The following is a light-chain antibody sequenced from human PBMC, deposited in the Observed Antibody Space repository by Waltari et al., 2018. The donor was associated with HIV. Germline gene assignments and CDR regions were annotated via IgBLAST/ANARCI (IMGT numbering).Light chain of an antibody. CDR2: WAS. V-gene: IGKV4-1*01. CDR3: HQYFYIPPWT. J-gene: IGKJ1*01. CDR1: QSLLYTSNNKNY. Sequence: DPVLTQSPDSLAVSMDERATITCNSSQSLLYTSNNKNYLAWYQQKPGQPPQLLIYWASARESGVPDRFTGSGSGTDFTLTIDSLHAEDVAVYYCHQYFYIPPWTFGQGTKVEIK.